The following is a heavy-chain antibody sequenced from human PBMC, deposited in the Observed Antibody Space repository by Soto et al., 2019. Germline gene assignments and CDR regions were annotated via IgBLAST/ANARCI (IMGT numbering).Heavy chain of an antibody. J-gene: IGHJ4*02. Sequence: VGSLRLSCAASGFTFSSYAMSWVRQAPGKGLEWVSAISGSGGSTYYADSVKGRFTISRDNSKNTLYLQMNSLRAEDTAVYYCAKVRDIVVVVAATGPFDYWGQGTLVTVSS. CDR3: AKVRDIVVVVAATGPFDY. D-gene: IGHD2-15*01. CDR1: GFTFSSYA. V-gene: IGHV3-23*01. CDR2: ISGSGGST.